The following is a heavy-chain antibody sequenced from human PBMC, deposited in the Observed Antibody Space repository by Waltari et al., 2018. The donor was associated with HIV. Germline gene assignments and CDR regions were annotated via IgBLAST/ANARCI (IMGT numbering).Heavy chain of an antibody. CDR1: GGTFSSYA. D-gene: IGHD3-10*01. J-gene: IGHJ4*02. CDR2: IIPIRCIA. CDR3: ARDYLPFTSVRGVIILPFDY. Sequence: QVQLVQSGAEVKKPGSSVKVSCKASGGTFSSYAISWVRQSHGQGLEVMGRIIPIRCIANYAQKFQCRVTITADKSTSTAYMELSSLRSEDTAVYYFARDYLPFTSVRGVIILPFDYWGQGTLVTVSS. V-gene: IGHV1-69*04.